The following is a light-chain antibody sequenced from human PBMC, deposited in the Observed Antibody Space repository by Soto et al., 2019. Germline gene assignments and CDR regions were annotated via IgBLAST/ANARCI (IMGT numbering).Light chain of an antibody. J-gene: IGKJ4*01. CDR3: QQYYRTPLT. V-gene: IGKV4-1*01. CDR2: WAS. Sequence: ETMIRKSPASLAVSLGERATINFKSRQSLLHSSNSQNYLAWYQQKPGQPPKLLIYWASTRESGVPDRLSGSGSGTDFTLTISSLQAEDVATYYCQQYYRTPLTFGGGTKVDIK. CDR1: QSLLHSSNSQNY.